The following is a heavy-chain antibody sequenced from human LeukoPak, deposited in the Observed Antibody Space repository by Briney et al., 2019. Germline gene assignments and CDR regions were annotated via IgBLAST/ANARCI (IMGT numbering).Heavy chain of an antibody. CDR1: GFTFSSYW. D-gene: IGHD2-15*01. Sequence: GGSLRLSCAASGFTFSSYWMHWVRQAPGKGLVWVSRINSDGSSTSYADSVKGRFTISRDNAKNSLYLQMNSLRAEDTAMYYCVRMCSGGSCYCYWGQGTLVTVSS. CDR2: INSDGSST. J-gene: IGHJ1*01. CDR3: VRMCSGGSCYCY. V-gene: IGHV3-74*01.